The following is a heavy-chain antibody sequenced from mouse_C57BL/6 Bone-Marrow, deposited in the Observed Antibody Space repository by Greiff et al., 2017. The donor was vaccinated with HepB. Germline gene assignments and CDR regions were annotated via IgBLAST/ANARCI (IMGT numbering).Heavy chain of an antibody. J-gene: IGHJ1*03. Sequence: VQLQQSGAELARPGASVKLSCKASGYTFTSYGISWVKQRTGQGLEWIGEIYPRSGNTYYNEKFKGKATLTADKSSSTAYMELRSLTSADSAVYFCARDWYCGSSYGESYWYFDVWSTGTTITVSS. CDR3: ARDWYCGSSYGESYWYFDV. CDR1: GYTFTSYG. CDR2: IYPRSGNT. D-gene: IGHD1-1*01. V-gene: IGHV1-81*01.